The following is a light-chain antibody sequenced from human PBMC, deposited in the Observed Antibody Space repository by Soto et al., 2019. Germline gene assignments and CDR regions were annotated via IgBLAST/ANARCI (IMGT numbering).Light chain of an antibody. V-gene: IGKV3-20*01. J-gene: IGKJ1*01. CDR1: RTVSSTY. CDR3: HQYTSSPRT. Sequence: VLTQSPGTLSLSPGERATLSCRASRTVSSTYLAWYQQKPGQAPRLLIYAASTRATGIPDRFSGSGSGADFTLPISRLEPEDFAVYYCHQYTSSPRTFGQGTKVEIK. CDR2: AAS.